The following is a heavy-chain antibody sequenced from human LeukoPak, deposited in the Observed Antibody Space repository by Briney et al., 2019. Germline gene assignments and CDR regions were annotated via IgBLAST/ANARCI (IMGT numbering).Heavy chain of an antibody. CDR3: ARTNYYDRDY. CDR2: INHSGST. V-gene: IGHV4-34*01. CDR1: GGSFTGYY. D-gene: IGHD3-22*01. J-gene: IGHJ4*02. Sequence: SETLSLTCAVYGGSFTGYYWSWIRQPPGKGLEWIGEINHSGSTNYNPSLKSRVTISVDTSKNQFSLKLSSVTAADTAVYYCARTNYYDRDYWGQGTLVTVSS.